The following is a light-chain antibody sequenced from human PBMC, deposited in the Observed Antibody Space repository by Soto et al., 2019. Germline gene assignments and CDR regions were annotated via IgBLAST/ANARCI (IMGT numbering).Light chain of an antibody. J-gene: IGKJ3*01. CDR3: QKYISAPFT. V-gene: IGKV1-27*01. CDR1: QGISNF. CDR2: GAS. Sequence: DIQMTQSPSSLSASVGDRVTITCRASQGISNFLAWYRQIPGKVPEVLLYGASTLQSGVPSRFSGSGSETDFTLTISSLQPEDVATYYCQKYISAPFTFGPGTKVDIK.